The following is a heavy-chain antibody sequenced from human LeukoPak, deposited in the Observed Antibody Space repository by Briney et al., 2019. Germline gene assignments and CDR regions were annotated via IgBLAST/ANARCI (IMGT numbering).Heavy chain of an antibody. D-gene: IGHD3-3*01. Sequence: ASVKVSCKASGYTFTSYDINWVRQATGQGLEWMGWMNPNSGNTGYAQKFQGRVTMTRNTSISTAYMELSSRRSEDTAVYYCARSPLGYGFWSGRHYYFDYWGQGTLATVSS. CDR1: GYTFTSYD. V-gene: IGHV1-8*01. J-gene: IGHJ4*02. CDR3: ARSPLGYGFWSGRHYYFDY. CDR2: MNPNSGNT.